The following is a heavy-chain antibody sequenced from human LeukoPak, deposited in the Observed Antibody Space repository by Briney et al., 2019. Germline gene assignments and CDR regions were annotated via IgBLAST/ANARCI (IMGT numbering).Heavy chain of an antibody. J-gene: IGHJ6*02. CDR1: GYTFTVYY. V-gene: IGHV1-2*02. CDR3: ARGHSYGNYYYYGMDV. D-gene: IGHD5-18*01. CDR2: INPNSGGT. Sequence: ASVKVSCKASGYTFTVYYMHWVRQAPGQGLEWMGWINPNSGGTNYAQKFQGRVTMTRDTSISTAYMELSRLRSDDTAVYYCARGHSYGNYYYYGMDVWGQGTTVTVSS.